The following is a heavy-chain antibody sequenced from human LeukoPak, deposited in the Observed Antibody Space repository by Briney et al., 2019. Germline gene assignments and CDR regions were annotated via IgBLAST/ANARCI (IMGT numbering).Heavy chain of an antibody. Sequence: PSETLSLTCAVYGGSFSGYYWSWIRQPPGKGLEWIGYIYYSGSTNYNPSLKSRVTISVDTSKNQFSLKLSSVTAADTAVYYCARMGSSWSEFDYWGQGTLVTVSS. V-gene: IGHV4-59*01. D-gene: IGHD6-13*01. CDR1: GGSFSGYY. CDR3: ARMGSSWSEFDY. CDR2: IYYSGST. J-gene: IGHJ4*02.